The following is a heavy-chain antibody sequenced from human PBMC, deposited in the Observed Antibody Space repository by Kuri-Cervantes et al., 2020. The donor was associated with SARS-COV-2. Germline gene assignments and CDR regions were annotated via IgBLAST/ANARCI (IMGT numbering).Heavy chain of an antibody. CDR3: ARGLGESSSGCFDY. CDR2: IIPIFGTA. J-gene: IGHJ4*02. Sequence: SVKVSCKASGDTFSSYAISWVRQAPGQGLEWMGGIIPIFGTANYAQKFQGRVTITTDESTSTAYMELSSLRSEDTAVYYCARGLGESSSGCFDYWGQGTLVTVSS. CDR1: GDTFSSYA. D-gene: IGHD3-16*01. V-gene: IGHV1-69*05.